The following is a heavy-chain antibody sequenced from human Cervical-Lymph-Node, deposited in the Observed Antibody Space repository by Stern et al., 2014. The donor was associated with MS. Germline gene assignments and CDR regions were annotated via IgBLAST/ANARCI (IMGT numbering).Heavy chain of an antibody. V-gene: IGHV2-70*11. Sequence: ESGPALVKPTQTLTLTCTFSGFALSISGMCVSWIRQPPGKALEWLARIDWDDDRYYSPSLKTRLTISKDTSKNQVVLTMTDMDPVDTATYYCARIKFGDYDYGMDVWGQGTTVTVSS. CDR1: GFALSISGMC. CDR2: IDWDDDR. CDR3: ARIKFGDYDYGMDV. D-gene: IGHD3-16*01. J-gene: IGHJ6*02.